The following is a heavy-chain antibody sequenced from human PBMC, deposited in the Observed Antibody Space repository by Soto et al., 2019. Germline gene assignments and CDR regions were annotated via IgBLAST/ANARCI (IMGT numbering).Heavy chain of an antibody. CDR1: GLSLSTSGVG. J-gene: IGHJ4*02. V-gene: IGHV2-5*02. CDR2: IYWDDVK. CDR3: ARKGSGDYALDY. D-gene: IGHD4-17*01. Sequence: QITLKESGPPLVKPTQTLTLTCTPPGLSLSTSGVGVGWIRQSPGKALEWLAVIYWDDVKHYSPSLERRLTITKDTSESEVVLTMTNMDPVDTATYYCARKGSGDYALDYWGQGILVTVSS.